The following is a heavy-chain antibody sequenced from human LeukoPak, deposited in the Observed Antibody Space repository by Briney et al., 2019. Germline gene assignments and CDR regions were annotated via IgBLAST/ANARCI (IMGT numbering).Heavy chain of an antibody. D-gene: IGHD3-16*01. V-gene: IGHV4-39*01. CDR3: ARLLRGEGPMDV. Sequence: SETLSLTCTVSGGSISSSSYYWGWIRQPPGKGLEWIGSIYYSGSTYYNPSLKSRVTISVDTSKNQFSLKLSSVTAADTAVYYCARLLRGEGPMDVWGQGTTVTVSS. CDR2: IYYSGST. CDR1: GGSISSSSYY. J-gene: IGHJ6*02.